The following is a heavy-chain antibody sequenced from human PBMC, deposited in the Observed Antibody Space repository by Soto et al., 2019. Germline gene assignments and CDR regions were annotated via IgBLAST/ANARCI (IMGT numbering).Heavy chain of an antibody. J-gene: IGHJ6*02. CDR1: GGTFSSYA. D-gene: IGHD1-1*01. Sequence: AVKASCKASGGTFSSYAISWVRQAPGQGXEWMGGIIPIFGTANYAQKFQGRVTITADKSTSTAYMELSSLRSEDTAVYYCARPGDGTGTTMSYYYYGMDVWGQGTTVTVSS. CDR3: ARPGDGTGTTMSYYYYGMDV. CDR2: IIPIFGTA. V-gene: IGHV1-69*06.